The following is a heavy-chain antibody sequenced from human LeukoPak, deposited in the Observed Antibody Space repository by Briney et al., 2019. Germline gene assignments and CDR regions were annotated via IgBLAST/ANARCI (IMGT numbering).Heavy chain of an antibody. D-gene: IGHD4-23*01. CDR2: ISGSGGST. J-gene: IGHJ4*02. Sequence: TGGSLRLSCAASGFTFSSYAMSWVRQAPGKGLEWVSAISGSGGSTYYADSVKGRFTISRGNSKNTLYLQMNSLRAEDTAVYYCAKDHDYGGSFDYWGQGTLVTVSS. CDR3: AKDHDYGGSFDY. V-gene: IGHV3-23*01. CDR1: GFTFSSYA.